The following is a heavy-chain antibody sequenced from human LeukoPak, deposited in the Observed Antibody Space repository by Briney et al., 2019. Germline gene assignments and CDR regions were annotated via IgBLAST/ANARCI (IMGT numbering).Heavy chain of an antibody. CDR2: IYYSGST. Sequence: PSETLSLTCTVSGGSISSYYWSWIRQPPGKGLEWIGYIYYSGSTNYNPSLKSRVTISVDTSKNQFSLKLSSVTAADTAVYYCARLNDFWSGYLCYFDYWGQGTLVTVSS. CDR1: GGSISSYY. J-gene: IGHJ4*02. V-gene: IGHV4-59*01. D-gene: IGHD3-3*01. CDR3: ARLNDFWSGYLCYFDY.